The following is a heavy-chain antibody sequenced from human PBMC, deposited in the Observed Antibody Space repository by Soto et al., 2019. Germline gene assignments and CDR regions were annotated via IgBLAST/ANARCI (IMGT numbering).Heavy chain of an antibody. CDR2: IIPILGRA. CDR1: GGPFSSYH. D-gene: IGHD2-15*01. CDR3: AKVGGPTCSNWCDP. Sequence: QVQLVQSGAEVKKPGSSVKLSCKASGGPFSSYHISWVRQAPGQGLEWVGRIIPILGRANNAQHFQGRVTITADTSTNRSYMELSSLTSEDTAVYYCAKVGGPTCSNWCDPWGHGTLVTVSS. J-gene: IGHJ5*02. V-gene: IGHV1-69*08.